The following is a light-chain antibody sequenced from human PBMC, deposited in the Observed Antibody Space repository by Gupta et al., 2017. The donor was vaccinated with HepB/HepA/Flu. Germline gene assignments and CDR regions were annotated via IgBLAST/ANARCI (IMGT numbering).Light chain of an antibody. V-gene: IGLV2-14*03. CDR2: DVT. J-gene: IGLJ3*02. Sequence: QPALTPPASASGSPGQSITIPCAGTTSDIGGYNYVSWYQPHPAKPTKLIVYDVTTRPAGVASRFSGSKAGNTASLTISGLQEEDESYYYCNSYTNTNTWLFGGGTRLTVL. CDR1: TSDIGGYNY. CDR3: NSYTNTNTWL.